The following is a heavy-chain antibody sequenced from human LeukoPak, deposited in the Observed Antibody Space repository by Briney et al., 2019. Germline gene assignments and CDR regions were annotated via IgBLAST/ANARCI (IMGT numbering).Heavy chain of an antibody. CDR2: ISAYNGNT. J-gene: IGHJ4*02. V-gene: IGHV1-18*01. Sequence: ASVKVSCKASGYTFTSYGISWVRQAPGQGLEWMGWISAYNGNTHYAQKLQGRVTMTTDTSTSTAYMELRSLRSDDTAVYYCAKQYDFWSGPDYWGQGTLVTVSS. CDR3: AKQYDFWSGPDY. D-gene: IGHD3-3*01. CDR1: GYTFTSYG.